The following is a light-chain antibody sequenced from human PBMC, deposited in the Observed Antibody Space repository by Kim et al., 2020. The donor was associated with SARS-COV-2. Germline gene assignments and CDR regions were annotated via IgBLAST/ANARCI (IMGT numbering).Light chain of an antibody. CDR1: QDISNY. CDR3: QKYNSAPLT. J-gene: IGKJ4*01. V-gene: IGKV1-27*01. CDR2: AAS. Sequence: ASVGDRVTITCRARQDISNYLAWYQQKPGKVPKLLIYAASTLQSEVPSRFSGSGSGTDFTLTISSLQSEDVATYYCQKYNSAPLTFGGGTKVDIK.